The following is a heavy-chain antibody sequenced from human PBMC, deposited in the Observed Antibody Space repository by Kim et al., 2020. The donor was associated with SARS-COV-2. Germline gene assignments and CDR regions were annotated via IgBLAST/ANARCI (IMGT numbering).Heavy chain of an antibody. D-gene: IGHD5-18*01. CDR1: GFTFSTYG. Sequence: GGSLRLSCAASGFTFSTYGMSWVRQAPGKWLEWVSAITGNGAVTYYADSVKGRFAISRDNSKNTLYLQMNSLRAEDTAIYYCAKRGVDAVMGRLCDYWGQGTLVTVSS. CDR2: ITGNGAVT. V-gene: IGHV3-23*01. J-gene: IGHJ4*02. CDR3: AKRGVDAVMGRLCDY.